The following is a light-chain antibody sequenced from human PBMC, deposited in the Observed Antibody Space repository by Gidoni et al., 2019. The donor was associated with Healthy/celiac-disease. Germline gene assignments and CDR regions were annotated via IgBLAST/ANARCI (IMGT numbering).Light chain of an antibody. J-gene: IGKJ2*01. CDR3: MQALQTPT. CDR1: QSLLHSNGYNY. CDR2: LCS. V-gene: IGKV2-28*01. Sequence: DIVMTQSPLSLPVTPGEPASISCRSSQSLLHSNGYNYLDWYLQKPGQSPQLLFYLCSKRASGVPDRCSGSGSGTQAEDVGVYYCMQALQTPTCGQGTKLEIK.